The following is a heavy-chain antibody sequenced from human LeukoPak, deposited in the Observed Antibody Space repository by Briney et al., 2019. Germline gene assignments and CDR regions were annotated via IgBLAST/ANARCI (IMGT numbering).Heavy chain of an antibody. CDR1: GGSISSNY. Sequence: SETLSLTCTVSGGSISSNYWSWIRQPPGKGLEWIGYIYSSGSTNYNPSLKSRVTISVDTSKNQFSLKLSSVTAADTAVYYCAREDYSWFDPWGQGTLVTVSS. CDR3: AREDYSWFDP. J-gene: IGHJ5*02. D-gene: IGHD3-10*01. V-gene: IGHV4-59*01. CDR2: IYSSGST.